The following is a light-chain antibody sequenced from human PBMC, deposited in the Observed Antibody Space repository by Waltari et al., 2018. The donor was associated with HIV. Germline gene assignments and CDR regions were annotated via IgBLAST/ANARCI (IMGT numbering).Light chain of an antibody. V-gene: IGKV3-20*01. J-gene: IGKJ2*01. CDR3: QQYVSSPYT. CDR2: GTS. Sequence: EIVLTQSPGTLSLSPGATATLSCMASQTVNSRHLAWYQQKPGQAPRLLIYGTSTRVSVIPDRFSGSGSGTDFTLTISRLESEDFAAYSCQQYVSSPYTFGQGPKLEI. CDR1: QTVNSRH.